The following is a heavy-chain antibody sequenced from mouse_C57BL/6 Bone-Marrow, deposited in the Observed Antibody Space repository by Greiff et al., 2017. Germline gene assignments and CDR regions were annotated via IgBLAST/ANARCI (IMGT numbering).Heavy chain of an antibody. J-gene: IGHJ2*01. Sequence: SGAELVRPGASVKLSCKASGYTFTDYYINWVKQRPGQGLEWIARIYPGSGNTYYNEKFKGKATLTAEKSSSTAYMQLSSLTSEDSAVYFCARSYYGSSNFDYWGQGTTLTVSS. CDR3: ARSYYGSSNFDY. V-gene: IGHV1-76*01. D-gene: IGHD1-1*01. CDR1: GYTFTDYY. CDR2: IYPGSGNT.